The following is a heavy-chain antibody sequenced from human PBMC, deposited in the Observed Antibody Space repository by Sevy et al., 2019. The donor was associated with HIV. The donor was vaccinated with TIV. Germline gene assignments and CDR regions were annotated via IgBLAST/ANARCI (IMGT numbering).Heavy chain of an antibody. CDR1: GYTFTSYA. D-gene: IGHD6-13*01. Sequence: ASVKVSCKASGYTFTSYAMNWVRQAPGQGLEWMGWINTNTGNPTYAQGFTGRFVFSLDTSVSTAYLQISSLKAEDTAVYYCARDGTPGSSSWYNWFDPWGQGTLVTASS. J-gene: IGHJ5*02. CDR2: INTNTGNP. CDR3: ARDGTPGSSSWYNWFDP. V-gene: IGHV7-4-1*02.